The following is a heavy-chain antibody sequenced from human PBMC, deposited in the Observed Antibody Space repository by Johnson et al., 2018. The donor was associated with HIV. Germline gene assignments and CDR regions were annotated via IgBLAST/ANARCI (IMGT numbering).Heavy chain of an antibody. D-gene: IGHD3-9*01. CDR1: GFRFHSFS. CDR3: ARERFSDILTGYNDAFDI. J-gene: IGHJ3*02. Sequence: QVQLVESGGGVVQPGRSLRLSCTASGFRFHSFSMHWVRQAPGKGLEWVASISYDGRNKYNADSVRGRITISRDNSKNRLYLQMNSLRPEDTAVYYCARERFSDILTGYNDAFDIWGQGTMVTVSS. CDR2: ISYDGRNK. V-gene: IGHV3-30*03.